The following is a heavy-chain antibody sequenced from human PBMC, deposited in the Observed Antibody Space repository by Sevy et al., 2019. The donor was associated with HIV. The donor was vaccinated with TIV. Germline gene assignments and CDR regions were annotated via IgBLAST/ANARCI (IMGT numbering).Heavy chain of an antibody. V-gene: IGHV4-59*01. D-gene: IGHD5-12*01. J-gene: IGHJ4*02. CDR2: IYYSRST. Sequence: SETLSLTCTVSGGSISSYYWSWIRQPPGKGLEWIGYIYYSRSTNYDPSLKSRVTISVDTSKNQFSLKLSSVTAAETAVYYCAGLELVATALYYWGQGTPVLVSS. CDR1: GGSISSYY. CDR3: AGLELVATALYY.